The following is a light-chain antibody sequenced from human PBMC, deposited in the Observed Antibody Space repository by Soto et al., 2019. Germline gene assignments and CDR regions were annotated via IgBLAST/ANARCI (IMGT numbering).Light chain of an antibody. CDR1: QSVSSTY. Sequence: EIVLTQSPGTLSLSPGERATLSCRASQSVSSTYLAWYQQKPGQAPRLLIYGASSRAPGIPDRFSGSGSGTDFTLTISRLEPEDFAVYYCLHRMNWPLTFGQGTRLEIK. J-gene: IGKJ5*01. CDR2: GAS. V-gene: IGKV3D-20*02. CDR3: LHRMNWPLT.